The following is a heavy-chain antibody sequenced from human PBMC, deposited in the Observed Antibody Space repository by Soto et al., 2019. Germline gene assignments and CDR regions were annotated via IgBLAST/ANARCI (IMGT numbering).Heavy chain of an antibody. CDR1: GFTFSSYA. D-gene: IGHD6-13*01. V-gene: IGHV3-23*01. CDR3: AKWSVRQQLED. J-gene: IGHJ4*02. CDR2: ISSSGVNI. Sequence: EVQLLESGGGLVQPGGSLRLSCAASGFTFSSYAMSWVRQTPGKGLECVSSISSSGVNIYYADSMKGRFTISRDNSNNTLYLPMNSLRAEDTAVYYCAKWSVRQQLEDWGQGTLVTVSS.